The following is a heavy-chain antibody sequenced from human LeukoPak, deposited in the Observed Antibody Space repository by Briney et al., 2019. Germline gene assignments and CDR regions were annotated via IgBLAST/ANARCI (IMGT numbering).Heavy chain of an antibody. J-gene: IGHJ4*02. CDR1: GASISSHY. D-gene: IGHD2/OR15-2a*01. Sequence: SETLSLTCTVSGASISSHYWSWIRQLPGKGLEWIGYVHHSGTINYNPSLKSRAAISVDTSRNQVSLKLNSLTATDTAVYYCARGSTRADDYWGQGTLVIVSS. CDR3: ARGSTRADDY. CDR2: VHHSGTI. V-gene: IGHV4-59*11.